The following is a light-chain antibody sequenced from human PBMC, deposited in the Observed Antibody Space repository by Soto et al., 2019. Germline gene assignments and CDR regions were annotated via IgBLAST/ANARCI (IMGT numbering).Light chain of an antibody. V-gene: IGKV1-5*01. CDR3: QKYNSYLWT. CDR2: DAS. J-gene: IGKJ1*01. Sequence: DIRMTQSPTTLSASVGDRVTITCRASQSISNWLAWYQQKPGKAPKLLIYDASSLESGVPPRFSGSGSGTEFTLTISSLQPDDFATYYCQKYNSYLWTFGQGTKVDNK. CDR1: QSISNW.